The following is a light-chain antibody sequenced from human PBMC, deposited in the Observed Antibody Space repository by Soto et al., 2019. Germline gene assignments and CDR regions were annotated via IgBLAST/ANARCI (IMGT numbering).Light chain of an antibody. CDR1: QSVLYSSNNKNY. CDR2: WAS. V-gene: IGKV4-1*01. CDR3: QQFYTTLGT. Sequence: DIVMTQSPDSLAVSLGERATINCKSSQSVLYSSNNKNYLAWYQQKPGQPPSKLISWASARESGVPDRFSGSGSGTDFTLTISSLQAEDVAVYYCQQFYTTLGTFGQGTKLEIK. J-gene: IGKJ2*01.